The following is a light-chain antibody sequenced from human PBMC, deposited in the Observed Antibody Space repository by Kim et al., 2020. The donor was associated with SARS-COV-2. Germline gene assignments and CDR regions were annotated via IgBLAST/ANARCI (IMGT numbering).Light chain of an antibody. CDR3: SSYTSSSTLV. CDR2: DVS. V-gene: IGLV2-14*04. Sequence: GQSITNSCTGTSRDVGGYNYVSWYQQHPGKAPKLMIYDVSKRPSGVSNRFSGSKSGNTASLTISGLQAEDEADYYCSSYTSSSTLVFGGGTQLTVL. J-gene: IGLJ2*01. CDR1: SRDVGGYNY.